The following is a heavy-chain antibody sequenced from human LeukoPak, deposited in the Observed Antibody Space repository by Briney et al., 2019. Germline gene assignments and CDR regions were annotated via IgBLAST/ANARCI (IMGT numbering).Heavy chain of an antibody. J-gene: IGHJ5*02. D-gene: IGHD1-14*01. CDR3: VRAARYCWFDP. CDR1: GDSVSSGSHY. CDR2: IYYSGST. Sequence: PSETLSLTCTVSGDSVSSGSHYWSWIRQPPGKGLEWIGYIYYSGSTNYNPSLKSRVTISIDTSKNQFSLKLSSVTAADTAVYYCVRAARYCWFDPWGQGALVTVSS. V-gene: IGHV4-61*01.